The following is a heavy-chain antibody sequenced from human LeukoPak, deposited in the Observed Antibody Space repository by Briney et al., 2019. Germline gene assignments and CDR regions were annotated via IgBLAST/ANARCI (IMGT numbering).Heavy chain of an antibody. J-gene: IGHJ6*02. CDR3: ARERWHCRVNCYSVYYYALDA. CDR2: INPGNGET. D-gene: IGHD2-15*01. Sequence: ASVKVSFKGSGYTFTNYAVHWVGQAPGQRGEWLGWINPGNGETKYSQTFQGRVTVTSDTSAATAYVELNSLTSEDTAVYYCARERWHCRVNCYSVYYYALDAWGQGTTVTVSS. CDR1: GYTFTNYA. V-gene: IGHV1-3*01.